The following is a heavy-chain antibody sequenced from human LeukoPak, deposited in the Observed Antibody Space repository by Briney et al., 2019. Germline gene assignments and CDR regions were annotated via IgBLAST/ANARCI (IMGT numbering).Heavy chain of an antibody. Sequence: ASVKVSCKASGYTFTSYYMHWVRQAPGQGLEWMGIINPSGGSTSYAQKFQGRVTMTRDMSTSTVYMELSSLRSEDTAVYYCARAAEPMIVVVPFDYWGQGTLVTVSS. CDR1: GYTFTSYY. CDR2: INPSGGST. CDR3: ARAAEPMIVVVPFDY. D-gene: IGHD3-22*01. V-gene: IGHV1-46*01. J-gene: IGHJ4*02.